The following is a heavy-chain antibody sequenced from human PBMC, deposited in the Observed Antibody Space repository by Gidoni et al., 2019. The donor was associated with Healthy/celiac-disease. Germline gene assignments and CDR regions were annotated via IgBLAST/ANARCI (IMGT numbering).Heavy chain of an antibody. V-gene: IGHV3-49*05. Sequence: EVQLVESGGGLVKPGRSLRLSCTASGFTVGDYAMSWFRQAPGKGLEWVGFIRSKAYGGTTEYAASVKGRFTISRDDSKSIAYLQMNSLKTEDTAVYYCTREGGVVVVAVNYYYYMDVWGKGTTVTVSS. CDR2: IRSKAYGGTT. D-gene: IGHD2-15*01. CDR1: GFTVGDYA. CDR3: TREGGVVVVAVNYYYYMDV. J-gene: IGHJ6*03.